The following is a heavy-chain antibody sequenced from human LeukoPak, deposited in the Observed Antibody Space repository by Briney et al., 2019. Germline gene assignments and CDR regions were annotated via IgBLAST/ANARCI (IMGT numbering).Heavy chain of an antibody. CDR2: ISGSGGGT. CDR1: GFTFSSYA. D-gene: IGHD6-13*01. Sequence: GGSLRLSCAASGFTFSSYAMSWVRQAPGKGLEWVSAISGSGGGTYYADSVKGRFTISRDNSKNTLYLQMNSLRAEDTAVYYCAKDPESSSWYYFDYWGQGTLVTVSS. J-gene: IGHJ4*02. V-gene: IGHV3-23*01. CDR3: AKDPESSSWYYFDY.